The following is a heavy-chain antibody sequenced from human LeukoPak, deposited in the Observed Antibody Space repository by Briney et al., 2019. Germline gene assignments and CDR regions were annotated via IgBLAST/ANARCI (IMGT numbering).Heavy chain of an antibody. D-gene: IGHD4-11*01. CDR2: IYSGGST. V-gene: IGHV3-53*01. J-gene: IGHJ4*02. Sequence: GGSLRLSCAASGSTVSSNYMSWVRQAPGKGLEWVSVIYSGGSTYYSDSVKGRFTISRDNSKNTLYLQMNSLRAEDTAVYYCARDSGLTTQDYWGQGTLVTVSS. CDR3: ARDSGLTTQDY. CDR1: GSTVSSNY.